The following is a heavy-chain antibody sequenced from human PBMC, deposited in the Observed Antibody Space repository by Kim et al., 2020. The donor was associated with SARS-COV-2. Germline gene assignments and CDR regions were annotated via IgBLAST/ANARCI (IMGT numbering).Heavy chain of an antibody. V-gene: IGHV3-7*03. D-gene: IGHD5-12*01. CDR1: GFTLNGYY. Sequence: GGSLRLSCAASGFTLNGYYMTWVRQAPGKGLEWVANINEDGSVKCYGDSVKGRFTISRDNAKNTLSLQMDSLRAEDTALYYCARERVRGSTGYGDFDSWGQGTVVTVSS. J-gene: IGHJ4*02. CDR3: ARERVRGSTGYGDFDS. CDR2: INEDGSVK.